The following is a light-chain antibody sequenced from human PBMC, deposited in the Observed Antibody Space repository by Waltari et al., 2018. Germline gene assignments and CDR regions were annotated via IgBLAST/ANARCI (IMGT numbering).Light chain of an antibody. CDR1: QSVFYNSNNKHY. J-gene: IGKJ5*01. CDR2: WAS. CDR3: QQYDNLPIT. Sequence: DIVMTQSPDSLPVSLGERATITCKSSQSVFYNSNNKHYLAWYQQKVGQPPKLLIYWASSRESGVPDRFSGSVSGTDFTLTISSLQPEDIATYYCQQYDNLPITFGQGTRLEIK. V-gene: IGKV4-1*01.